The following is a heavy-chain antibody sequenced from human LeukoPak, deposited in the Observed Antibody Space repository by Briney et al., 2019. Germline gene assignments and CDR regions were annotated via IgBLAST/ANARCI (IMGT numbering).Heavy chain of an antibody. D-gene: IGHD3-22*01. J-gene: IGHJ1*01. Sequence: GGSLRLSCAASGFTFSDSYMSWIRQSPGKGLEWVSHISGSGHIIYYADSKKGRFTISRDNAKNSLYLQMNSLRAEDTAVYYCARTRGPLLPEHRGQGTLVTVSS. CDR1: GFTFSDSY. CDR2: ISGSGHII. CDR3: ARTRGPLLPEH. V-gene: IGHV3-11*04.